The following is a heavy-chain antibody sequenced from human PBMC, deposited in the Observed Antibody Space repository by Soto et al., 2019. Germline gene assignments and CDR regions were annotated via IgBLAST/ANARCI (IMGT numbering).Heavy chain of an antibody. J-gene: IGHJ5*02. CDR2: IYYSGST. Sequence: LSLTCTVSGGSISSSSYYWGWIRQPPGKGLEWIGSIYYSGSTYYNPSLKSRVTISVDTSKNQFSLKLSSVTAADTAVYYCARRGYSYGYLFDPWGQGTLVTVSS. D-gene: IGHD5-18*01. V-gene: IGHV4-39*01. CDR3: ARRGYSYGYLFDP. CDR1: GGSISSSSYY.